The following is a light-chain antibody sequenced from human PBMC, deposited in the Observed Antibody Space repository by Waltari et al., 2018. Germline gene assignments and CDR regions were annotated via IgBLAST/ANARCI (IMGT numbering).Light chain of an antibody. V-gene: IGLV4-69*01. CDR1: SRHNSYA. Sequence: QLVLTQSPSASASLGASVKLTCTLSSRHNSYAIARHQQQPAKGPRYLMKLNSDGSHNKGDGIPDRFSGSSSGAERYLSISRLQSEDEADYYCQTWGTGIGVFGGGTKLTVL. CDR2: LNSDGSH. CDR3: QTWGTGIGV. J-gene: IGLJ3*02.